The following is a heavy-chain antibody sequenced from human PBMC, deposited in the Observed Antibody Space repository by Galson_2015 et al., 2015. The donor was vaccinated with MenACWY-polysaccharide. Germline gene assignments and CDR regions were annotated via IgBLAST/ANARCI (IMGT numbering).Heavy chain of an antibody. CDR1: GDSVSSNSAA. CDR2: IYYGSKSYN. Sequence: CAISGDSVSSNSAAWNWIRQSPSRGLEWLGRIYYGSKSYNDYAVSVKSRITINPDTSKNQFSLQLNSVTPEDTAVYFCARGGSGSLAPNGNAFDVWGQGTMVIVSS. D-gene: IGHD3-22*01. J-gene: IGHJ3*01. CDR3: ARGGSGSLAPNGNAFDV. V-gene: IGHV6-1*01.